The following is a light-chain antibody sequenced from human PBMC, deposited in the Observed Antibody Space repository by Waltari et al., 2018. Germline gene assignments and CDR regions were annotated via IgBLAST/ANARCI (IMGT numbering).Light chain of an antibody. V-gene: IGKV3-15*01. CDR3: QQYNNWPPQDA. J-gene: IGKJ2*01. CDR2: AAS. CDR1: QSVGGN. Sequence: EIVMTQSPATLCVSAGETATLSCRASQSVGGNLAWYQQKPGQAPRLLIYAASTRATGIPGRFSGSGSGTEFTLTISSLQYEDFAIYYCQQYNNWPPQDAFGQGTKLEIK.